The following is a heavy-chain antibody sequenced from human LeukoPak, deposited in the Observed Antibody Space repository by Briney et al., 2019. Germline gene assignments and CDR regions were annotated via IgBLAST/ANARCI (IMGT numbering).Heavy chain of an antibody. V-gene: IGHV3-33*08. Sequence: PGRSLRLSCAASGFTFSTYGMHWVRQAPGKGLEWVAVIWYDGSNKYYADSVKGRFTISRDNSKNTLYLQMNSLRAEDTAVYYCARDRQLDQRGMYYFDYWGQGTLVTVSS. CDR3: ARDRQLDQRGMYYFDY. CDR2: IWYDGSNK. J-gene: IGHJ4*02. D-gene: IGHD6-13*01. CDR1: GFTFSTYG.